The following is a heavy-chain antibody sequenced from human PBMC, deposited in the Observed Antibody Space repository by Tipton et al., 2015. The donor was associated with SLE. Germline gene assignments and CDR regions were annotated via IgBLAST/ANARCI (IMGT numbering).Heavy chain of an antibody. J-gene: IGHJ3*02. CDR1: GGSISSHY. CDR3: ARLTYYYDSSGPFDI. Sequence: TLSLTCTVSGGSISSHYWSWIRQPPGKGLEWIGYIYYSGSTNYNPSLKSRGTISVDTSKNQFSLKLSSVTAADTAVYYCARLTYYYDSSGPFDIWGQGTMVTVSS. D-gene: IGHD3-22*01. CDR2: IYYSGST. V-gene: IGHV4-59*11.